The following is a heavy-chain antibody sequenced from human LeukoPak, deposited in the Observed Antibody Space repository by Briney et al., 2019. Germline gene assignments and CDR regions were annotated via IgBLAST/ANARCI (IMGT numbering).Heavy chain of an antibody. J-gene: IGHJ4*02. Sequence: GGSLRLSCAASGFTFSSYAMSWVRQAPGKGLEWVSAISGSGGSTYYADSVKGRFTISRDNSKNTLYLQMNSLRAEDTAVYYCAKGTPTGYSSGWLYYFDYWGQGTLVTVSS. CDR1: GFTFSSYA. CDR3: AKGTPTGYSSGWLYYFDY. D-gene: IGHD6-19*01. CDR2: ISGSGGST. V-gene: IGHV3-23*01.